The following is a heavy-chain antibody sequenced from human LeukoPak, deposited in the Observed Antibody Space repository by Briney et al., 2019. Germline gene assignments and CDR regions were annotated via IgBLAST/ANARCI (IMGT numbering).Heavy chain of an antibody. J-gene: IGHJ5*02. V-gene: IGHV3-7*03. Sequence: SGGSLRLSCEASGFTFRNYGMSWVRQTPGAGLEWVANIKQDGSRQYYVDSVKGRFAISRDNAKNLLFLEMNSLRDEDTAIYYCVRDAWGPGDHWGQGTMVTVSS. CDR2: IKQDGSRQ. CDR1: GFTFRNYG. D-gene: IGHD3-16*01. CDR3: VRDAWGPGDH.